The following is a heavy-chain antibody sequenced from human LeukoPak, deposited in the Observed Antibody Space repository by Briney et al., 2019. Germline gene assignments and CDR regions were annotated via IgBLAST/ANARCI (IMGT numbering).Heavy chain of an antibody. CDR2: ISSSSTYI. CDR3: ARGQGLQLKSGSDY. J-gene: IGHJ4*02. CDR1: GFTFSNYW. Sequence: KAGGSLRLSCAASGFTFSNYWMHWVRQAPGKGLEWVSSISSSSTYIYYADSVKGRFTISRDNAKNSLFLQMNSPRADDTAVYYCARGQGLQLKSGSDYWGQGTLVTVSS. V-gene: IGHV3-21*01. D-gene: IGHD5-24*01.